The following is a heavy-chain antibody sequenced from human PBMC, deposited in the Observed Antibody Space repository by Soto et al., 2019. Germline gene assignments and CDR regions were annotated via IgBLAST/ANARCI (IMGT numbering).Heavy chain of an antibody. CDR3: ATARAATDMAHNTLPSSSPLSDTEYYYYGMDG. CDR1: GGTFSSYA. Sequence: SVKVSCKASGGTFSSYAISWVRQAPGQGLEWMGGIIPIFGTANYAQKFQGRVTITADESTSTAYMELSSLRSEDTAVYYCATARAATDMAHNTLPSSSPLSDTEYYYYGMDGWG. V-gene: IGHV1-69*13. CDR2: IIPIFGTA. D-gene: IGHD5-18*01. J-gene: IGHJ6*02.